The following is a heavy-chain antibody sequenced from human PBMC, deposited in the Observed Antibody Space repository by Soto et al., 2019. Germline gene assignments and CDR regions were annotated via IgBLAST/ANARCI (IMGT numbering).Heavy chain of an antibody. D-gene: IGHD2-2*01. CDR1: GFTFSNAW. Sequence: GGSLRLSCAASGFTFSNAWMSWVRQAPGKGLEWVGRIKSKTDGGTTDYAAPVKGRFTISRDDSKNTLYLQMNSLKTEDTAVYYCAREQKTEVTPAPAFMDVWGKGTTVTVSS. CDR3: AREQKTEVTPAPAFMDV. V-gene: IGHV3-15*01. J-gene: IGHJ6*03. CDR2: IKSKTDGGTT.